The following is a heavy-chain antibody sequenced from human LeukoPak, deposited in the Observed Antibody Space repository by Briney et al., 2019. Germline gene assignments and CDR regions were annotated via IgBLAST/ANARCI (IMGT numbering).Heavy chain of an antibody. CDR2: IYYSGST. CDR1: GGSISSYY. Sequence: PSETLSLTCTVSGGSISSYYWSWIRQPPGKGLEWIGYIYYSGSTNYNPSLKSRVTISVDTSKNQFSLKLSSVTAADTAVYYCARAPSSSWSYYFDYWGQGTRVSVSS. J-gene: IGHJ4*02. CDR3: ARAPSSSWSYYFDY. V-gene: IGHV4-59*08. D-gene: IGHD6-13*01.